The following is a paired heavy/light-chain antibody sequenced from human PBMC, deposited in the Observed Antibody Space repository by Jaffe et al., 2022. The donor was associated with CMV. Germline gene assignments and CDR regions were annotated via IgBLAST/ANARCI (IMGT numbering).Light chain of an antibody. CDR3: SSFTTGSTLT. Sequence: QSALTQPASVSGSPGQSITISCTGTTNDIGGYDFVSWFQQHPGKAPKLLIFDVTNRPSGVSDRFSGSRSGNTASLTISGLRADDEASYYCSSFTTGSTLTFGGGTKLTVL. J-gene: IGLJ3*02. V-gene: IGLV2-14*03. CDR1: TNDIGGYDF. CDR2: DVT.
Heavy chain of an antibody. J-gene: IGHJ2*01. V-gene: IGHV1-46*02. D-gene: IGHD3-22*01. CDR3: ARDVSDSSGYYLKPQWYFDL. Sequence: QVQLVQSGAEVKKPGASVKVSCKASGYTFNNNYIHWVRQAPGQGLEWMGIINPSAGSTSYAQKFQGRVSMTRDTSASTVYMDLGSLTSEDTAIYYCARDVSDSSGYYLKPQWYFDLWGRGTLVSVSS. CDR1: GYTFNNNY. CDR2: INPSAGST.